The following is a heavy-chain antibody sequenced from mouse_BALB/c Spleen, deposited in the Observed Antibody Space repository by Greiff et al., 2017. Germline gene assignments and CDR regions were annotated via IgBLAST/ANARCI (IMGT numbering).Heavy chain of an antibody. V-gene: IGHV1-9*01. CDR1: GYTFSSYW. J-gene: IGHJ1*01. D-gene: IGHD2-1*01. Sequence: VQLQESGAELMKPGASVKISCKATGYTFSSYWIEWVKQRPGHGLEWIGEILPGSGSTNYNEKFKGKATFTADTSSNTAYMQLSSLTSEDSAVYYCARGGYGKGWYFDVWGAGTTVTVSS. CDR2: ILPGSGST. CDR3: ARGGYGKGWYFDV.